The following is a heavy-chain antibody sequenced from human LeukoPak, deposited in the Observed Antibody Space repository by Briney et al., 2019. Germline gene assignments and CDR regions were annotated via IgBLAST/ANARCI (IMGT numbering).Heavy chain of an antibody. J-gene: IGHJ4*02. V-gene: IGHV3-48*02. Sequence: PGGSLRLSCAASGFTFSTYSMNWVRQAPGKGLEWVSYISSSSSTIFYADSVKGRFTVSRDNAKNSLYLQMNTLRDEDTAVYYCARSSGSYYNHDSWGQGALVTVSS. D-gene: IGHD3-10*01. CDR1: GFTFSTYS. CDR2: ISSSSSTI. CDR3: ARSSGSYYNHDS.